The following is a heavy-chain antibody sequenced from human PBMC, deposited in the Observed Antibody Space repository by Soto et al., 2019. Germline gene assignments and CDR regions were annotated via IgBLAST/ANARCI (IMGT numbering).Heavy chain of an antibody. J-gene: IGHJ6*03. V-gene: IGHV3-21*01. D-gene: IGHD6-13*01. CDR2: ISSSSSYI. CDR3: ARGVSSSWYLSGGYYYMDV. Sequence: GGSLRLSCAASGFTFSSYSMNWVRQAPGKGLEWVSSISSSSSYIYYADSVKGRFTISRDNAKNSLYLQMNSLRAEDTAVYYGARGVSSSWYLSGGYYYMDVWGKGTTVTVSS. CDR1: GFTFSSYS.